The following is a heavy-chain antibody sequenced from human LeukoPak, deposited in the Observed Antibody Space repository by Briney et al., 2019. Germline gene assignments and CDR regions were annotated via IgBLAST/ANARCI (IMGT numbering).Heavy chain of an antibody. D-gene: IGHD1-26*01. CDR2: ISSSRRTI. J-gene: IGHJ4*02. V-gene: IGHV3-48*01. Sequence: GGSLRLSCAASGFTFSMSGMDWFRQAPGKGLEWVSYISSSRRTISYADSVKGRFTISRDNAKNSLYLQMNSLRAGDTAVYYCARGYGGKWELPDYWGQGTLVTVSS. CDR1: GFTFSMSG. CDR3: ARGYGGKWELPDY.